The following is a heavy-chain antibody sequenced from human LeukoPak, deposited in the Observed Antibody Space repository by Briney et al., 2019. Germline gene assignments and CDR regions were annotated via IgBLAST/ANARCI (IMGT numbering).Heavy chain of an antibody. CDR3: AKDGCSSTSCYPYYFDY. J-gene: IGHJ4*02. CDR1: GFTFSTFV. Sequence: GGSLRLSCAASGFTFSTFVMTWVRQAPGKGLEWVSAISGSGGSTYYADSVKGRFTISRDNSKNTLYLQMNSLRAEDTAVYYCAKDGCSSTSCYPYYFDYWGQGTLVTVSS. CDR2: ISGSGGST. V-gene: IGHV3-23*01. D-gene: IGHD2-2*01.